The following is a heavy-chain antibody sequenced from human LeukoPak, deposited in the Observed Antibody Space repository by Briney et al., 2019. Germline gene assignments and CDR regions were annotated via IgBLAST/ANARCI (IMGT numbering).Heavy chain of an antibody. CDR2: INFGDSET. V-gene: IGHV5-51*01. CDR3: ATRPYAGSPNWYDP. J-gene: IGHJ5*02. D-gene: IGHD1-26*01. CDR1: GHSFTNHW. Sequence: GESLKISCKASGHSFTNHWIGWVRQMPGIGLEWVGIINFGDSETLYSPSFQGQVTISLDKSISTTYLQWRSLKASDTATYYCATRPYAGSPNWYDPWGQGALVTVSS.